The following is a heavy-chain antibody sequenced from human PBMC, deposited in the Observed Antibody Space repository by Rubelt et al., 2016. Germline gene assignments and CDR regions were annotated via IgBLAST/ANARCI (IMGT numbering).Heavy chain of an antibody. Sequence: QLQMQESGPGLVKPSGTLSLTCIVSGGSISTSSYYWGWIRQPPGKGLEWIGSIYYTGNTFYRQSLKSRATISLDTSKNQFSRNLYSVAAADTAVDYCARLSGSGSEPIDCWGQGTLVTVSS. D-gene: IGHD5-12*01. CDR2: IYYTGNT. CDR3: ARLSGSGSEPIDC. J-gene: IGHJ4*02. V-gene: IGHV4-39*01. CDR1: GGSISTSSYY.